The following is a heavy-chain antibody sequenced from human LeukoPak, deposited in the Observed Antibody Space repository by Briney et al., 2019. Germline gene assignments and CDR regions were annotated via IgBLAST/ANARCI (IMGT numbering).Heavy chain of an antibody. CDR2: INTSGGST. V-gene: IGHV1-46*01. CDR3: AREPRDTIFGVVPRAFDY. CDR1: GGTFTSYY. J-gene: IGHJ4*02. Sequence: ASVKVSCKASGGTFTSYYMHWVRQAPGQGLEWMGIINTSGGSTSYAQKFQGRVTMTRDTSTSTVYMELSSLGSEDMAMYYCAREPRDTIFGVVPRAFDYWGQGSLVTVSS. D-gene: IGHD3-3*01.